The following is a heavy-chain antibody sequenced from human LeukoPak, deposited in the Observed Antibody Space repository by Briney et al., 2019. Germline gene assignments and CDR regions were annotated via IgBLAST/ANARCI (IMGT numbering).Heavy chain of an antibody. V-gene: IGHV3-21*01. J-gene: IGHJ4*02. D-gene: IGHD1-1*01. CDR1: GITFNSYT. CDR3: ARERQLERLAFGKEGSAFDY. CDR2: ISSSSSYI. Sequence: GGSLRLSCAASGITFNSYTMNWVRQAPGKGLEWVSSISSSSSYIYYAASVKGRFTISRDNAKNSLYLQMNRLRAEDTAVYYCARERQLERLAFGKEGSAFDYWGQGTLVTVSS.